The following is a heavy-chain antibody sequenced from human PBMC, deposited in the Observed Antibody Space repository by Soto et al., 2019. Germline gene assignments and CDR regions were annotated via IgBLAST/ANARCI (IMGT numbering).Heavy chain of an antibody. V-gene: IGHV4-31*03. CDR1: SDSISSGGYF. D-gene: IGHD1-26*01. CDR3: ARQWERNSDDWFDP. J-gene: IGHJ5*02. CDR2: VHYPGST. Sequence: TSDTISLGCTVSSDSISSGGYFGTWISHHPGNGLEGIGCVHYPGSTYYNPSLQSRVTMSLDTSKNQFSLRLGSVTAEDTAVYYCARQWERNSDDWFDPWGEGPL.